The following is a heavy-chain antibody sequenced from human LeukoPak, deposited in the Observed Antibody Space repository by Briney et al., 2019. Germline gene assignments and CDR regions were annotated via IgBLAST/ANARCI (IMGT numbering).Heavy chain of an antibody. CDR1: GGSISSISYY. D-gene: IGHD2-15*01. V-gene: IGHV4-39*07. CDR3: ARGIVVVAQLGYYYYYMDV. J-gene: IGHJ6*03. CDR2: IYTSGST. Sequence: SETLSLTCTVSGGSISSISYYWGWIRQPPGKGLEWIGRIYTSGSTNYNPSLKSRVTISVDTSKNQFSLKLSSVTAADTAVYYCARGIVVVAQLGYYYYYMDVWGKGTTVTISS.